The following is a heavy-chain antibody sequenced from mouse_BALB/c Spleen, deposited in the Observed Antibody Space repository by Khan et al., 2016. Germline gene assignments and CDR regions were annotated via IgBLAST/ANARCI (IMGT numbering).Heavy chain of an antibody. CDR3: ARGTANFDY. D-gene: IGHD1-2*01. J-gene: IGHJ2*01. Sequence: QSELVQSGPELKKPGETVKISCKASGYTFTNYGMNWVKQAPGKGLKWMGWINTYTGEPTYADDFKGRFAFSLETSASTAYLQINNLKNEDTATYFCARGTANFDYWGQGTTLTVSS. CDR1: GYTFTNYG. CDR2: INTYTGEP. V-gene: IGHV9-3-1*01.